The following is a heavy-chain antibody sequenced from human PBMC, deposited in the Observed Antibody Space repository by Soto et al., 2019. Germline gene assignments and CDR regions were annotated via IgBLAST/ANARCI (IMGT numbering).Heavy chain of an antibody. CDR3: AKADGQQWLIPHLDT. CDR1: GFNFTKFA. D-gene: IGHD6-19*01. J-gene: IGHJ5*02. CDR2: ISCCGGSA. V-gene: IGHV3-23*01. Sequence: EVQLLESGGGVVQPGGSLRLSCVASGFNFTKFAMAWVRQAAGEGLEWVSGISCCGGSASYADSVKGRFSIARDDSKNTVSRQLNSLRVEDTAQYYCAKADGQQWLIPHLDTWGQGTLVTVS.